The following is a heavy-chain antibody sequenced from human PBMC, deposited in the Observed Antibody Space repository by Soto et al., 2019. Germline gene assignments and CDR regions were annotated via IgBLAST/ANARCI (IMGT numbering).Heavy chain of an antibody. J-gene: IGHJ4*02. CDR2: INHSGST. D-gene: IGHD6-6*01. Sequence: PSETLSLTCAVYGGSFSGYYWSWIRQPPGKGLEWIGEINHSGSTNYNPSLKSRVTISVDTSKNQFSLKLSSVTAADTAVYYCARGSLSDNSSHGPPPDYWGQGTLVTVSS. V-gene: IGHV4-34*01. CDR1: GGSFSGYY. CDR3: ARGSLSDNSSHGPPPDY.